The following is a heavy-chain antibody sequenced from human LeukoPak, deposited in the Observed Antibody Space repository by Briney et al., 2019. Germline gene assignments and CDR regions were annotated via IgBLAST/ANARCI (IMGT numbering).Heavy chain of an antibody. J-gene: IGHJ4*02. CDR2: IYYSGST. CDR3: ATHKPREMATVYYFDY. D-gene: IGHD5-24*01. V-gene: IGHV4-59*08. Sequence: SETLSLTCTVSGCSFSSYYWSWIRQPPGKGLEWIAYIYYSGSTNYNLSLKSRVTISVDTSKHQFSLKQRSVTAADTSVYYCATHKPREMATVYYFDYWGQGTLVTVSS. CDR1: GCSFSSYY.